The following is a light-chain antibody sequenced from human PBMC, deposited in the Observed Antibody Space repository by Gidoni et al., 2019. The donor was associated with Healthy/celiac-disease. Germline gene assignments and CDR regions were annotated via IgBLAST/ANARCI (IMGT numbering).Light chain of an antibody. CDR1: HSVSSN. CDR3: QQYNNWPSYT. CDR2: CAS. J-gene: IGKJ2*01. V-gene: IGKV3-15*01. Sequence: EIVITQSPATLSVSPGERATLSCRASHSVSSNLAWYQQKPGQAPRLLIYCASTRATGIPARFSGSGSWTEFTLTISSLQSEDFSVYYCQQYNNWPSYTFGQGTKLDIK.